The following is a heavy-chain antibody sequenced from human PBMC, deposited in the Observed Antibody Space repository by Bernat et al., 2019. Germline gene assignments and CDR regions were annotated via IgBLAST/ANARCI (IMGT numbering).Heavy chain of an antibody. V-gene: IGHV1-2*04. Sequence: QVQLVQSGAEVKKPGASVKVSCKASGYTFSGYYIHWVRQAPGQGLEWMGRINPNSAGTNYAQKLQGWVTMTRDTSSSTAYMELSRLTSDDTAVYYCARCNYGSGRTGFDPWGQGTLVTVSS. CDR1: GYTFSGYY. CDR3: ARCNYGSGRTGFDP. CDR2: INPNSAGT. J-gene: IGHJ5*02. D-gene: IGHD3-10*01.